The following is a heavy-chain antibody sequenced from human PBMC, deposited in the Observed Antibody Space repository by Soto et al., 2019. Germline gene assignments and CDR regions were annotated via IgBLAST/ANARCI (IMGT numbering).Heavy chain of an antibody. Sequence: GGSLRLSCAASGFTFSSYAMSWVRQAPGKGLEWVSAISGSGGSTYYADSVKGRFTISRDNSKNTLYLQMNSLRAEDTAVYYCAKVPARAGYYDSSGDYYYYYGMDVWGQGTTVTVSS. CDR2: ISGSGGST. J-gene: IGHJ6*02. CDR3: AKVPARAGYYDSSGDYYYYYGMDV. D-gene: IGHD3-22*01. CDR1: GFTFSSYA. V-gene: IGHV3-23*01.